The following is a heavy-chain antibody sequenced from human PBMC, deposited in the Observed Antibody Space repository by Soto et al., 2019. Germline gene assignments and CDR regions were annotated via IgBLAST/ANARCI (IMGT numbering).Heavy chain of an antibody. J-gene: IGHJ6*02. D-gene: IGHD3-16*01. Sequence: QVQLVQSGDEVRKPGSSVKVSCKASGYIFVNYGSAWVRQAPGQGLEWMGWISPYSGNTDYPSKVQGRLTMTTDTSTSTAYMDLGSLTPADTAVYYCAMLDNYVTPTPQDVWGQGTTVTVSS. CDR3: AMLDNYVTPTPQDV. CDR2: ISPYSGNT. CDR1: GYIFVNYG. V-gene: IGHV1-18*01.